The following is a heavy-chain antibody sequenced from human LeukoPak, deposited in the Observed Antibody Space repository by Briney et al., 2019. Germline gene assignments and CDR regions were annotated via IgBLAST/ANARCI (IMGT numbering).Heavy chain of an antibody. CDR2: MNPNSGNT. CDR3: ARGMVVVPSAYYYGMDV. J-gene: IGHJ6*02. D-gene: IGHD2-2*01. V-gene: IGHV1-8*01. CDR1: GYTFTSYD. Sequence: ASVKVSCKASGYTFTSYDINWVRQATGQGLEWMGWMNPNSGNTGYAQKSQGRVTMTRNTSISTAYMELSSLRSEDTAVYYCARGMVVVPSAYYYGMDVWGQGTTVTVSS.